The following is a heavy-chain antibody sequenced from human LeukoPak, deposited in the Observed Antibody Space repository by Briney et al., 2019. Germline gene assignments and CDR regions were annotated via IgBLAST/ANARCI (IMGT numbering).Heavy chain of an antibody. D-gene: IGHD5-24*01. Sequence: SETLSLTCTVSGYFISNGYYWDWIRQPPGRGLEWIGNIYRSGSTSYNPSLKSRVTISVDTSKNQFSLKLSSVTAADTAVYYCARGGRWLQFYAFDIWGQGTMVTVSS. CDR2: IYRSGST. CDR1: GYFISNGYY. J-gene: IGHJ3*02. CDR3: ARGGRWLQFYAFDI. V-gene: IGHV4-38-2*02.